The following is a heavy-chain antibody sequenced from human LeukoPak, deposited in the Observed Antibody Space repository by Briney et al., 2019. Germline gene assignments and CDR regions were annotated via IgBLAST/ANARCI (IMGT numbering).Heavy chain of an antibody. V-gene: IGHV3-23*01. CDR3: ARGWLQFYNFDY. CDR1: GLIFSNYA. J-gene: IGHJ4*02. D-gene: IGHD5-24*01. Sequence: GGSLRLSCAASGLIFSNYAISWVRQAPGKGLEWVSSISSNGGSTYYADSVKGRFTISRDNSKNTLYLQMNSLRAEDTAVYYCARGWLQFYNFDYWGQGTLVTVSS. CDR2: ISSNGGST.